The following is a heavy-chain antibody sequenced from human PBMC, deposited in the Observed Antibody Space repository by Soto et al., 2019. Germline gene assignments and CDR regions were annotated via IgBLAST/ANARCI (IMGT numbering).Heavy chain of an antibody. CDR3: ARGPRDHFYYDSSDHARSYGAFDL. CDR2: IIPIFGSA. V-gene: IGHV1-69*12. J-gene: IGHJ3*01. Sequence: QVQLVQSGAEVKKPGSSVKVSCKASGGTLSDYAFSWVRQAPGQGLEWMGGIIPIFGSANYAQKLQGRVTITADESTKTAYMELSSLRSEDTAVYYCARGPRDHFYYDSSDHARSYGAFDLWGQGTMVTVSS. D-gene: IGHD3-22*01. CDR1: GGTLSDYA.